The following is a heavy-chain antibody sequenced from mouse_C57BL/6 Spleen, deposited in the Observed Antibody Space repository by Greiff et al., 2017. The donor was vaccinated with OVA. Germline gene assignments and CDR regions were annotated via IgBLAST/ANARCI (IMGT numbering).Heavy chain of an antibody. CDR1: GFTFSDYY. J-gene: IGHJ3*01. D-gene: IGHD2-4*01. Sequence: EVKLVESEGGLVQPGSSMKLSCTASGFTFSDYYMAWVRQVPEKGLEWVANINYDGSSTYYLDSLKSRFIISRDNAKNILYLQMSSLKSEDTATYYCARGSYDYDGDWFAYWGQGTLVTVSA. V-gene: IGHV5-16*01. CDR3: ARGSYDYDGDWFAY. CDR2: INYDGSST.